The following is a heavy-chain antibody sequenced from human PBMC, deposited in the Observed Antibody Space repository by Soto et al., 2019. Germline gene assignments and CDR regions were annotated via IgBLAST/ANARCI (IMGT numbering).Heavy chain of an antibody. Sequence: GGSLRLSCAASGFTFSSYAMNWVRQAPGKGLEWVSYISSSGSTIYYADSVKGRFTISRDNAKNSLYLQMNSLRAEDTAVYYCARDRERNDAFDIWGQGTMVTVSS. D-gene: IGHD1-1*01. J-gene: IGHJ3*02. CDR3: ARDRERNDAFDI. CDR2: ISSSGSTI. CDR1: GFTFSSYA. V-gene: IGHV3-48*03.